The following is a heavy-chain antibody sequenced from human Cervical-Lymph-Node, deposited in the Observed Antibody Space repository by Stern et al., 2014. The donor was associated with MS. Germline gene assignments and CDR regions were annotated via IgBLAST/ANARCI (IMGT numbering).Heavy chain of an antibody. CDR1: GFTFHSYS. CDR3: AGLGDDNYYFPVDV. CDR2: ISTKSTFL. Sequence: EVQLVESGGGLVKPGGSLRLSCAASGFTFHSYSMNWVRQAPGTGLEWAASISTKSTFLYYADSVKGRFTISRDNAKNSLYLQMNGLRDEDTAVYFCAGLGDDNYYFPVDVWGQGTTVAVSS. V-gene: IGHV3-21*01. D-gene: IGHD3-16*01. J-gene: IGHJ6*02.